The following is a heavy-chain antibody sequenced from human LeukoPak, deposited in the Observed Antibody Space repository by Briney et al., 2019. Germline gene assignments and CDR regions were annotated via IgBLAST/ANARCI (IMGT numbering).Heavy chain of an antibody. V-gene: IGHV1-69*13. J-gene: IGHJ4*02. D-gene: IGHD3-10*01. CDR3: ARGDYASGSYYNENYFDY. CDR1: GYTFTGYY. Sequence: SVKVSCKASGYTFTGYYMHWVRQAPGQGLEWMGGIIPIFGTANYAQKFQGRVTTTADESTSTAYMEVSSLRSEDTAVYYCARGDYASGSYYNENYFDYWGQGTLVTVSS. CDR2: IIPIFGTA.